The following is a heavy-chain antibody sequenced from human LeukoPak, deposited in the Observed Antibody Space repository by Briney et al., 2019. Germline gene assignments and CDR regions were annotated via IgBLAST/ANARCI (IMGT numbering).Heavy chain of an antibody. J-gene: IGHJ5*02. V-gene: IGHV1-2*02. Sequence: ASVKVSCKVSGYTFTGYYMHWVRHAPGQGLEWMGWINPNSGGTNYAQKFQGRVTMTRDTSISTAYMELSRLRSDDTAVYYCARVGRFGVNKPLFDPWGQGTLVTVSS. CDR2: INPNSGGT. D-gene: IGHD3-10*01. CDR3: ARVGRFGVNKPLFDP. CDR1: GYTFTGYY.